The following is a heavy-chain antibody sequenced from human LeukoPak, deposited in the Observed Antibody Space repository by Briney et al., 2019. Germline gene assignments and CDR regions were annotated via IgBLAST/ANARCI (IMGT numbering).Heavy chain of an antibody. CDR2: VWYDGSNK. V-gene: IGHV3-33*01. J-gene: IGHJ5*02. D-gene: IGHD6-6*01. CDR1: GFTFSSYG. CDR3: ARGIPLKALAARPLGRGSWFDP. Sequence: GGSLRLSCAASGFTFSSYGMHWVRQAPGKGLEWVAVVWYDGSNKYYADSVKGRFTISRDNSKNTLYLQMNSLRAEDTAVYYCARGIPLKALAARPLGRGSWFDPWGQGTLVTVSS.